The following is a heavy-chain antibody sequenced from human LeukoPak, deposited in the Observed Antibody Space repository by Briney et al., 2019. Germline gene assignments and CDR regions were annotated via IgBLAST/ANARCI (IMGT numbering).Heavy chain of an antibody. CDR3: AKDGYDYVWGSYYFDY. V-gene: IGHV3-23*01. CDR1: GFTFSNYG. J-gene: IGHJ4*02. CDR2: ISGSGGST. D-gene: IGHD3-16*01. Sequence: GSLRLSCAASGFTFSNYGMSWVRQAPGKGLEWVSAISGSGGSTYYADSVKGRFTISRDNSKNTLSLQMNSLRAEDTAVYYCAKDGYDYVWGSYYFDYWGQGTLVTVSS.